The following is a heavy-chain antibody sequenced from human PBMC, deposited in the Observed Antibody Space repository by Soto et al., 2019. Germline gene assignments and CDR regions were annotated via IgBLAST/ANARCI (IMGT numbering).Heavy chain of an antibody. CDR3: TRAPWYGAYDI. CDR1: GYTFTSYY. J-gene: IGHJ3*02. D-gene: IGHD2-15*01. V-gene: IGHV1-46*03. CDR2: INPSGGST. Sequence: ASVKVSCKASGYTFTSYYIHWVRQAPGQGLEWMGIINPSGGSTTYAQKFQGRVTMTRDTSTSTVYMELSSLRSEDTAVYYCTRAPWYGAYDIWGQGTMVTVSS.